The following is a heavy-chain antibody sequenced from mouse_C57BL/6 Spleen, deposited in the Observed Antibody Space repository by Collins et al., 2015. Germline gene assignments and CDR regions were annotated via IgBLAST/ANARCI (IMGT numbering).Heavy chain of an antibody. Sequence: DVQLVESGGGLVQPEGPGNSPVQPLDSLSVALECTGFVRLQRRGLEWVAYISSGSSTIYYADTVKGRFTISRDNPKNTLFLQMTSLRSEDTAMYYCARPYYYDAMDYWGQGTSVTVSS. CDR3: ARPYYYDAMDY. V-gene: IGHV5-17*02. D-gene: IGHD1-1*01. CDR1: DSLSVAL. J-gene: IGHJ4*01. CDR2: ISSGSSTI.